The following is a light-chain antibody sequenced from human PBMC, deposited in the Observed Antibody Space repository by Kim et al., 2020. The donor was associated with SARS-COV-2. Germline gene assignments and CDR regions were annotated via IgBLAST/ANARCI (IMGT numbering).Light chain of an antibody. V-gene: IGLV3-21*04. CDR3: QVWDSSSDHRV. J-gene: IGLJ3*02. CDR1: NIGSNS. CDR2: YDS. Sequence: SYELTQPPSVSVAPGTTARITCGGNNIGSNSVHWYQQKPGQAPVLVIYYDSDRPSGIPERFSGSNSANTATLTITGVEAGDEADYYCQVWDSSSDHRVFGGGTQLTVL.